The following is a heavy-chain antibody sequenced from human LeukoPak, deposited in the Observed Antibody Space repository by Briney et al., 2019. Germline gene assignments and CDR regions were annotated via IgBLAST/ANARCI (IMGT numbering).Heavy chain of an antibody. D-gene: IGHD3-10*01. CDR2: INPSGGST. V-gene: IGHV1-46*01. CDR3: ARGGSEQLSPPFDS. J-gene: IGHJ4*02. Sequence: PGGSLRLSCAASGFTFSSYGMHWVRQAPGQGLEWMAMINPSGGSTNYAQKFQGRVTMTRDTSTSTAYMELSSLRSGDTAFYYCARGGSEQLSPPFDSWGQGTLVTVSS. CDR1: GFTFSSYG.